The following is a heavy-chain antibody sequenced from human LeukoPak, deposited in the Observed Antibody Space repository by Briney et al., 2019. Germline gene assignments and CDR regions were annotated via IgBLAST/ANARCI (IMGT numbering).Heavy chain of an antibody. CDR2: ISYDGSNK. J-gene: IGHJ5*02. CDR1: GFTFSSYA. D-gene: IGHD4-23*01. Sequence: GGSLRLSCAASGFTFSSYAMHWVRQAPGKGLEWVAVISYDGSNKYYADSVKGRFTISRDNSKNTLYPQMNSLRAEDTAVYYCARDHDGGNSYNWFDPWGQGTLVTVSS. CDR3: ARDHDGGNSYNWFDP. V-gene: IGHV3-30*04.